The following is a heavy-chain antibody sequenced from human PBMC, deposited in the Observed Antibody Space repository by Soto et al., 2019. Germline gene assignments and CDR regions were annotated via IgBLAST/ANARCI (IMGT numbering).Heavy chain of an antibody. D-gene: IGHD6-19*01. V-gene: IGHV4-31*03. Sequence: QVQLQESGPGLVKHSQTLSLTCTVSGGSFSSGGYYWSWIRQPPGKGLDWIGYIYYSGSTYYNPSLKMRVTISVDTSTNQFSLELSAVTAADTAVYYCALAVAGTAVDYWVKVTPVTVSS. J-gene: IGHJ4*02. CDR2: IYYSGST. CDR1: GGSFSSGGYY. CDR3: ALAVAGTAVDY.